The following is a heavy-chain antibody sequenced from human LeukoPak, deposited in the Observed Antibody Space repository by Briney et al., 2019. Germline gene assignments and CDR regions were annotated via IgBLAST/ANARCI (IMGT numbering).Heavy chain of an antibody. Sequence: GESLKISCKGSGYSFTNYWIGWVRQMPGKGLEWMGIIHLNASDTRYSPSFRGQVTISADKSITAAYLQWNSLKASDTAMYYCALSSGAYDSAGYFDYWGQGTLVTVSS. CDR3: ALSSGAYDSAGYFDY. CDR2: IHLNASDT. V-gene: IGHV5-51*01. CDR1: GYSFTNYW. J-gene: IGHJ4*02. D-gene: IGHD3-22*01.